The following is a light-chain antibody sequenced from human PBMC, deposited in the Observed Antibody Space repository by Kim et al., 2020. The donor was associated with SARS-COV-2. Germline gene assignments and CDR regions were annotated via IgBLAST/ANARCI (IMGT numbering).Light chain of an antibody. Sequence: IVLTQSPGTLSLSPGERATLSCRASQSVSNNYLAWYQQKPGQAPRILIHGASTMATGIPDRFSGSGSGTDFTLTISRLEPEDFAVYYCQQYGGSPLITFGQGTRLEIK. V-gene: IGKV3-20*01. CDR1: QSVSNNY. CDR3: QQYGGSPLIT. J-gene: IGKJ5*01. CDR2: GAS.